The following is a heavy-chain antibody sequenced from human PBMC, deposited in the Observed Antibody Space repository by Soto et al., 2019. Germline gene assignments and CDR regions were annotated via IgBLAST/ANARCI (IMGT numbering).Heavy chain of an antibody. Sequence: GGSLRLSCAASGFTFRSYWMQWVRQAPGKGLVWVSWINSDGSSTSYADSVKGRFTVSRDNAKNTLYLQMNSLRAEDTAVYYCASGGSSLNFDSWGQGTLVTVSS. D-gene: IGHD6-6*01. J-gene: IGHJ4*02. CDR2: INSDGSST. CDR3: ASGGSSLNFDS. V-gene: IGHV3-74*01. CDR1: GFTFRSYW.